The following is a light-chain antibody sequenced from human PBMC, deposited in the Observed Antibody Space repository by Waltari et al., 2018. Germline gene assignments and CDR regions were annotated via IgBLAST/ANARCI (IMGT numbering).Light chain of an antibody. CDR3: AAWDDSLNGWV. V-gene: IGLV1-44*01. Sequence: QSVLTQPPSASGTPGQRVPIPCSGSTSNIGSHPVNWYQQPPGTAPNLLIFSNHQRPSGVPDRFSGSKSGTSASLAISGLQSEDEADYYCAAWDDSLNGWVFGGGTKLTVL. CDR2: SNH. CDR1: TSNIGSHP. J-gene: IGLJ3*02.